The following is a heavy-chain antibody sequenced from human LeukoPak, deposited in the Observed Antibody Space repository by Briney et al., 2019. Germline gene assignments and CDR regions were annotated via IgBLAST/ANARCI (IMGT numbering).Heavy chain of an antibody. D-gene: IGHD3-10*01. CDR1: GYIFTSYA. CDR2: INTNTGNP. Sequence: ASVKVSCKASGYIFTSYALNWVRQAPGQGLEWMGWINTNTGNPTYAQGFTGRFAFSLDTSVRTAFLQINSLQTEDTAVYYCAKGGVPFYYGSGSYGHAWGQGPLVTVSS. J-gene: IGHJ5*02. CDR3: AKGGVPFYYGSGSYGHA. V-gene: IGHV7-4-1*02.